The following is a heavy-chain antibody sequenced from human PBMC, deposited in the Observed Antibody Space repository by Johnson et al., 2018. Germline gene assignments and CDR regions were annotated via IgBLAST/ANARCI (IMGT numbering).Heavy chain of an antibody. CDR2: IIPLLGIA. J-gene: IGHJ3*02. V-gene: IGHV1-69*09. CDR3: ARERPGNLGYGGKVDAFDI. D-gene: IGHD4-23*01. CDR1: GGTFSTYT. Sequence: QVQLVESGAEVKKPGSSVKVSCKASGGTFSTYTINWVRQAPGQGLEWMGRIIPLLGIANFAQKFQGRVTITADKSTTTAYRELSSLTSKDTAVYYCARERPGNLGYGGKVDAFDIWGQGTMFTVSS.